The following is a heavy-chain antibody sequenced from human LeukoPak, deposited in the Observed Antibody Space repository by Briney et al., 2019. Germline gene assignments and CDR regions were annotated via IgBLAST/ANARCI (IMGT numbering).Heavy chain of an antibody. CDR2: IKQDGSEI. V-gene: IGHV3-7*01. D-gene: IGHD6-13*01. CDR3: ARFHSSRSWELY. CDR1: GFSFSSYW. J-gene: IGHJ4*02. Sequence: GGSLRLSCAASGFSFSSYWMSWVRQAPGKGLEWVANIKQDGSEINYVDSVKGRFTISRDNAMNSLYLQMNSLRVEDTAVYYCARFHSSRSWELYWGQGTLVTVSS.